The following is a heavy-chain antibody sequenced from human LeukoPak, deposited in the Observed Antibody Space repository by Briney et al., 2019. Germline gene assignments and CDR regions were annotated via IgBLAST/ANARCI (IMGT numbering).Heavy chain of an antibody. D-gene: IGHD3-22*01. V-gene: IGHV3-15*01. CDR1: GLTFRSAW. Sequence: GGCLRLSCTASGLTFRSAWMNWVRQAPGEGLEWIGLIKSKTDGGTTDYAAPVKGRFTISRDDSKNTLYLQMNSLTTEDTAVYFCSTDPAHSSVDYWGQGTLVTVSS. CDR3: STDPAHSSVDY. CDR2: IKSKTDGGTT. J-gene: IGHJ4*02.